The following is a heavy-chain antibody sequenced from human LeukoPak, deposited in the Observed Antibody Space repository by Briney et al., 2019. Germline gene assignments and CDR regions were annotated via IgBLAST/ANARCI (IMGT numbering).Heavy chain of an antibody. J-gene: IGHJ6*02. Sequence: PGGSLRLSCAASGFTFSDYYMSWIRQAPGKGLEWISYISSSGSTIYYADSVKGRFTISRDNAKNSLYLQMNSLRAEDTAVYYCARLRYCSSTSCYSPGAGMDVWGQGTTVTVSS. CDR3: ARLRYCSSTSCYSPGAGMDV. CDR1: GFTFSDYY. D-gene: IGHD2-2*02. V-gene: IGHV3-11*01. CDR2: ISSSGSTI.